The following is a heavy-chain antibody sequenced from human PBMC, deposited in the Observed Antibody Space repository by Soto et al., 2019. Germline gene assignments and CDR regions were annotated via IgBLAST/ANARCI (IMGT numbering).Heavy chain of an antibody. CDR3: AKGTGDTYISTWQTGDY. D-gene: IGHD6-13*01. Sequence: QPGGSLRLSCAASGFTFSSYGMHWVRQAPGKGLEWVAVIAFDGSSQYYEDSVKGRFTIFRDNSKNTLYLQMNSLRAEDTAVYYCAKGTGDTYISTWQTGDYWGQGTLVTVYS. CDR2: IAFDGSSQ. V-gene: IGHV3-30*18. J-gene: IGHJ4*02. CDR1: GFTFSSYG.